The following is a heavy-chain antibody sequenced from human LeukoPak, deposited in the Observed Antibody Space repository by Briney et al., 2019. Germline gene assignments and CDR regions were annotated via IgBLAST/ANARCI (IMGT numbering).Heavy chain of an antibody. J-gene: IGHJ4*02. D-gene: IGHD2-2*01. CDR1: GYTFTSYG. CDR3: ARDRKDIVVVPAAIVFDY. CDR2: VSAYNGNT. V-gene: IGHV1-18*01. Sequence: ASVKVSCKASGYTFTSYGISWVRQSPGQGLEWMGWVSAYNGNTNYAQKLQGRVTMTTDTSTSTAYMELRSLRSDDTAVYYCARDRKDIVVVPAAIVFDYWGQGTLVTVSS.